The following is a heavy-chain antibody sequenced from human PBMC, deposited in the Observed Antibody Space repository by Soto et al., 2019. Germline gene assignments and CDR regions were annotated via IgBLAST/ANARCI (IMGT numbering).Heavy chain of an antibody. CDR2: IDENGSA. D-gene: IGHD2-2*01. Sequence: PSETLSLTCVASGASLGSSHWAWIGRTPGRGREWIGEIDENGSARYNPSLKGRVTFSLDTPKNQLTLSMTSCTAADTAVHYCTRYRRATSCYPRWFDPWGQGTLVTVSS. V-gene: IGHV4-34*01. J-gene: IGHJ5*02. CDR3: TRYRRATSCYPRWFDP. CDR1: GASLGSSH.